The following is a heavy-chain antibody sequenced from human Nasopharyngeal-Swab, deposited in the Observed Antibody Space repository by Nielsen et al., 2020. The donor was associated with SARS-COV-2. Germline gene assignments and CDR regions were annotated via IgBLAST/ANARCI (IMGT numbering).Heavy chain of an antibody. V-gene: IGHV3-21*04. CDR2: ISSSSSYI. CDR3: ARDPFGGARFDY. J-gene: IGHJ4*02. CDR1: GFTFSSYS. D-gene: IGHD3-10*01. Sequence: GESLKISCAASGFTFSSYSMNWVRQAPGKGLEWVSSISSSSSYIFYADSVKGRFTVSRDNAKNSLYLQMNSLRAEDTAVYYCARDPFGGARFDYWGQGTLVTVSS.